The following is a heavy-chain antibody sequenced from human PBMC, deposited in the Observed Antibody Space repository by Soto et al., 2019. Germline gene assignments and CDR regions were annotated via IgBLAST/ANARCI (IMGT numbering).Heavy chain of an antibody. D-gene: IGHD2-21*02. CDR2: ISGSGGST. CDR1: GFTFSNYA. Sequence: PGGSLRLSCAASGFTFSNYAMSWVRQAPGKGLEWVSAISGSGGSTYNTDSVKGRFTISRDNSKNTLYLQMNSLRAEDTAFYYCAKHWVDSCGADCPWYFDYWGQGTLVTVSS. J-gene: IGHJ4*02. CDR3: AKHWVDSCGADCPWYFDY. V-gene: IGHV3-23*01.